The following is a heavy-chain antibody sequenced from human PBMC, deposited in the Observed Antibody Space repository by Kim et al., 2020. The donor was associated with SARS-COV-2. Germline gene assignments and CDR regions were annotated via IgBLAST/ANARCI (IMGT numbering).Heavy chain of an antibody. CDR1: GYTFTKNA. J-gene: IGHJ4*02. Sequence: ASVKVSCKASGYTFTKNAMHWVRQAPGQRLEWMGWIIVDSDNTKYSRNFQGRVTITRDTSASTVYMELSSLRSEDAAVYYCALTTYYYGSGSQGGFDYWGQGTLVTVSS. V-gene: IGHV1-3*01. CDR3: ALTTYYYGSGSQGGFDY. D-gene: IGHD3-10*01. CDR2: IIVDSDNT.